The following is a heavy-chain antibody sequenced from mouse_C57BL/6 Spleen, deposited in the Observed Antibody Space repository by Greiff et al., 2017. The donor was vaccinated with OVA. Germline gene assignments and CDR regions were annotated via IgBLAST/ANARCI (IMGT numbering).Heavy chain of an antibody. V-gene: IGHV1-69*01. CDR2: IDPSDSYT. CDR3: ARCRSPYWYVDV. D-gene: IGHD1-1*01. J-gene: IGHJ1*03. CDR1: GYTFTSYW. Sequence: QVQLQQPGAELVMPGASVKLSCKASGYTFTSYWMHWVKQRPGQGLEWIGEIDPSDSYTNYNQKFKGKSTLTVDKSSSTAYMQLSSLTSEDSAVYYCARCRSPYWYVDVWGTGTTVTVSS.